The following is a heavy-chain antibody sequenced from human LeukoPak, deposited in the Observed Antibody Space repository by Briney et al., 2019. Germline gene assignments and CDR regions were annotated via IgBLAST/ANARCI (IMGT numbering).Heavy chain of an antibody. CDR3: ARARTDYTFDY. CDR2: INPNSGGT. V-gene: IGHV1-2*04. J-gene: IGHJ4*02. CDR1: GYSLTTYY. D-gene: IGHD4-11*01. Sequence: ASVKVSCKASGYSLTTYYMHWVRQAPGQGLEWMGWINPNSGGTNYAQKFQGWVTMTRDTSISTAYMELSRLRSDDTAVYYCARARTDYTFDYWGQGTLVTVSS.